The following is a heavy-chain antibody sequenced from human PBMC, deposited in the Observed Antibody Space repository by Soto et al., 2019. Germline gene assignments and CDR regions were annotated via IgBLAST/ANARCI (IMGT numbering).Heavy chain of an antibody. CDR3: ARALGYSGYAGMDV. J-gene: IGHJ6*02. V-gene: IGHV1-18*01. D-gene: IGHD5-12*01. Sequence: QVQLVQSGGEVKKPGASVKVSCKASGYTFTIYGINWVRQAPGQGLEWMGWNSPANGNTNYAQKPQGTATMTTDPSTSTAYMALRSLRSDDAAVYYCARALGYSGYAGMDVWGQGTTVTVSS. CDR2: NSPANGNT. CDR1: GYTFTIYG.